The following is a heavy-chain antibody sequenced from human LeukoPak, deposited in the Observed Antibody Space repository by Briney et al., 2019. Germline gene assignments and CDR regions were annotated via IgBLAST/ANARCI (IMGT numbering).Heavy chain of an antibody. J-gene: IGHJ4*02. CDR3: ASTRGGDYEY. V-gene: IGHV1-8*02. CDR2: MNPNSGNT. Sequence: GASVKVSCKASGYTFTGYYMHWVRQAPGQGLEWMGWMNPNSGNTGYAQKFQGRVTMTRNTSISTAYMELSSLRSEDTAVYYCASTRGGDYEYWGQGTLVTVSS. CDR1: GYTFTGYY. D-gene: IGHD4-17*01.